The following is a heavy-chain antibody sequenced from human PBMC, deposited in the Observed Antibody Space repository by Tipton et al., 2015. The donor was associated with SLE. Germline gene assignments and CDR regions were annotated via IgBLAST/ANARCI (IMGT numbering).Heavy chain of an antibody. J-gene: IGHJ4*02. Sequence: SLRLSCTASGFTFGDYAMSWVRLAPGKGLEWVGFIRSKAYGGTTEYAASVKGRFTISRDDSKSIAYLQMNSLKTEDTAVYYCTRDIVGGNSGSYYADYWGQGTLVTVSS. CDR3: TRDIVGGNSGSYYADY. CDR2: IRSKAYGGTT. D-gene: IGHD1-26*01. CDR1: GFTFGDYA. V-gene: IGHV3-49*04.